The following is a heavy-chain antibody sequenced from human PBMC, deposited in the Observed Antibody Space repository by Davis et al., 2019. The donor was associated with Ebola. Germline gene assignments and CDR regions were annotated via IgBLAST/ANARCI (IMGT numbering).Heavy chain of an antibody. CDR1: GGSFSGYY. CDR2: INHSGST. D-gene: IGHD7-27*01. J-gene: IGHJ3*02. V-gene: IGHV4-34*01. Sequence: MPSETLSLTCAVYGGSFSGYYWSWIRQPPGNGLEWIGEINHSGSTNYNPSLKSRVTISVDTSKNQFSLKLSSVTAADTAVYYCAGGCRSLGKDAFDIWGQGTMVTVSS. CDR3: AGGCRSLGKDAFDI.